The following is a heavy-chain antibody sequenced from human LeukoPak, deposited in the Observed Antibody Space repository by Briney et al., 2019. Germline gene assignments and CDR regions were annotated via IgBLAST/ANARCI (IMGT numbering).Heavy chain of an antibody. CDR2: ISSSGSTI. V-gene: IGHV3-11*01. D-gene: IGHD1-26*01. J-gene: IGHJ6*03. CDR3: ARERRSGSSSYYYYMDV. Sequence: GGSLRLSCAASGFTFSDYYMSWIRQAPGKGLEWVSYISSSGSTIYYADSVKGRFTVSRDNAKNSLYLQMNSLRAEDTAVYYCARERRSGSSSYYYYMDVWGKGTTVTVSS. CDR1: GFTFSDYY.